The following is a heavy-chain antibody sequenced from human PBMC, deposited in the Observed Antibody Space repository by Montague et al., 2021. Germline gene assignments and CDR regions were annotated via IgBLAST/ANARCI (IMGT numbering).Heavy chain of an antibody. CDR1: GDSISSYTW. J-gene: IGHJ3*02. V-gene: IGHV4-55*09. CDR2: IHYSGTT. D-gene: IGHD3-10*01. Sequence: SETLSLTCAVSGDSISSYTWCSLVRPPPGKGPELIGIIHYSGTTYYHPSLRSRVTISVDTSDNQFSLQLNSVTAADTAFYYRTRKGWFGDYGFDIWGQGTMVTASS. CDR3: TRKGWFGDYGFDI.